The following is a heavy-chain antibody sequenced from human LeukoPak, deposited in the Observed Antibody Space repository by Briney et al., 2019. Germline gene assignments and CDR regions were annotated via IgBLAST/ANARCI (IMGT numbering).Heavy chain of an antibody. CDR1: GGSISNYY. CDR3: VRDRELTY. Sequence: SETLSLTCTVSGGSISNYYWSWIRQPPGKGLEWIGYIYYSGSTNYNPSLKSRVIISVDTSKNQFSLKLSSVAAADTAVYYCVRDRELTYWGQGTLVTVSS. CDR2: IYYSGST. V-gene: IGHV4-59*01. D-gene: IGHD1-26*01. J-gene: IGHJ4*02.